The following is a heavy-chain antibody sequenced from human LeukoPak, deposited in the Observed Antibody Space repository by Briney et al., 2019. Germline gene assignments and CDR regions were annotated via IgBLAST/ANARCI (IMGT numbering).Heavy chain of an antibody. Sequence: SETLSLTCAVYGGSFSGYYWSWIRQPPGKGLEWIGEINHIGITNYNPSLKSRVTISVATSKNQFSLKLSSVTAADTAVYYCARGLAYCSSTSCRAGYGYWGQGTLVTVSS. V-gene: IGHV4-34*01. CDR3: ARGLAYCSSTSCRAGYGY. CDR1: GGSFSGYY. D-gene: IGHD2-2*01. J-gene: IGHJ4*02. CDR2: INHIGIT.